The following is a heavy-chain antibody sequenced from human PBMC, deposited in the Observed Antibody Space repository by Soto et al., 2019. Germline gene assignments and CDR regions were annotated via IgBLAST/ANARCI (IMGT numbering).Heavy chain of an antibody. J-gene: IGHJ6*02. CDR1: GGSISSSSYY. CDR3: ARDSGYDYWHYGMDV. Sequence: QLQLQESGPGLVKPSETLSLTCTVSGGSISSSSYYWGWIRQPPGKGLEWIGSIYYSGSTYYNPSLKSRVTISVDTSKNQFSLKLSSVTAADTAVYYCARDSGYDYWHYGMDVWGQGTTVTVSS. CDR2: IYYSGST. D-gene: IGHD5-12*01. V-gene: IGHV4-39*01.